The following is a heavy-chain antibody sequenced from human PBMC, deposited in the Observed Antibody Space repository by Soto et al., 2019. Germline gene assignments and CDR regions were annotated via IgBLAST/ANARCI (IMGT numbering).Heavy chain of an antibody. CDR2: ISAYNGNT. D-gene: IGHD5-12*01. Sequence: ASVKVSCKASGYTFTRYGISWVRQAPGQGLEWMGWISAYNGNTNYAQKLQGRVTMTTDTSTSTAYMELRSLRSDDTAVYYCARDRGGYSGYDPFYYYYGMDVWGQGTTVTVSS. J-gene: IGHJ6*02. CDR3: ARDRGGYSGYDPFYYYYGMDV. V-gene: IGHV1-18*01. CDR1: GYTFTRYG.